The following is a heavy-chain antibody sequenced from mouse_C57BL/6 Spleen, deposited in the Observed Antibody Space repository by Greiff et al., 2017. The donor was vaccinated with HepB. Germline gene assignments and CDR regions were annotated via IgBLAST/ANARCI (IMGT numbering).Heavy chain of an antibody. CDR2: INYDGSST. CDR1: GFTFSDYY. CDR3: ARETGTDAMDY. V-gene: IGHV5-16*01. D-gene: IGHD4-1*01. Sequence: DVHLVESEGGLVQPGSSMKLSCTASGFTFSDYYMAWVRQVPEKGLEWVANINYDGSSTYYLETLKSRFIISRDNAKNILYLQMSSLKSEDTATYYCARETGTDAMDYWGQGTSVTVSS. J-gene: IGHJ4*01.